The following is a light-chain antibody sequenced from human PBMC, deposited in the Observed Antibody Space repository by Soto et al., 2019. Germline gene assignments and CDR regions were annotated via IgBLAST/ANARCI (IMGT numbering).Light chain of an antibody. CDR2: AAS. CDR1: QGISSY. Sequence: IQLTQSPSSLSASVGDRVTITCRASQGISSYLSWYQQKPGYAPKLLIYAASTLQSGVPSRFSGSGSGKDFTLTIRSLQPEDFETSYFQQLNSYPYTFGQGTKLAIK. CDR3: QQLNSYPYT. J-gene: IGKJ2*01. V-gene: IGKV1-9*01.